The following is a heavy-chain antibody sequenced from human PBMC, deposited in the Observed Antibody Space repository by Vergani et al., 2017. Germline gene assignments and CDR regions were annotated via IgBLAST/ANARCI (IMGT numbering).Heavy chain of an antibody. CDR1: GFTFSSYS. CDR2: ISSSSSYI. D-gene: IGHD5-18*01. CDR3: ARRGGYSLWYFDL. V-gene: IGHV3-21*01. Sequence: EVQLVESGGGLVKPGGSLRLSCAASGFTFSSYSMNWVRQAPGKGLEWVSSISSSSSYIYYAASVKGRFTISRDNAKNSLYLQMNSLKAEDTAVYYCARRGGYSLWYFDLWGRGTLVTVSS. J-gene: IGHJ2*01.